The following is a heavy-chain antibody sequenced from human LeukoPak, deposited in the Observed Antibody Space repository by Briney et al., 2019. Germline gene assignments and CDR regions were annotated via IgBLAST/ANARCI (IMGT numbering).Heavy chain of an antibody. J-gene: IGHJ3*02. CDR2: ISSSGSTI. V-gene: IGHV3-11*01. Sequence: GGSLRLSCAASGVTFSDYYMSWIRQAPGKGLEWVSYISSSGSTIYYADSVKGRFTISRDNAKNSLYLQMNSLRAEDTAVYYCARDSYDILTGLDAFDIWGQGTMVTVSS. CDR1: GVTFSDYY. D-gene: IGHD3-9*01. CDR3: ARDSYDILTGLDAFDI.